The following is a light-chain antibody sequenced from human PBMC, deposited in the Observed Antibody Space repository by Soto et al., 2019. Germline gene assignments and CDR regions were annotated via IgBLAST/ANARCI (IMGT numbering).Light chain of an antibody. CDR2: GAS. Sequence: IVLTQSPGTRSVSAGERATLSCRASQSVSSNYLAWYQQKPGQAPRLLTYGASSRATGIPDRFSGSGCWTDFTLPIRRLEPEDFLVYYCQQYGSSPTLTFGGGTKVDIK. V-gene: IGKV3-20*01. CDR3: QQYGSSPTLT. CDR1: QSVSSNY. J-gene: IGKJ4*01.